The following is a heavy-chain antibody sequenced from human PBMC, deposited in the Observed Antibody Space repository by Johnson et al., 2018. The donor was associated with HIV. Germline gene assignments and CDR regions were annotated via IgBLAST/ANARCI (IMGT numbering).Heavy chain of an antibody. J-gene: IGHJ3*02. CDR1: GFTVSSNY. CDR2: ISWNSGII. D-gene: IGHD2/OR15-2a*01. Sequence: VQLVESGGGLIEPGGSLRLSCAASGFTVSSNYMSWVRQAPGKGLEWVSGISWNSGIIGYADSVKGRFTITRDNTKNSLFLQMDTLRAGDTAVYYCARDKYYLTAITGSAFDIWGQGTMVTVSS. V-gene: IGHV3-48*04. CDR3: ARDKYYLTAITGSAFDI.